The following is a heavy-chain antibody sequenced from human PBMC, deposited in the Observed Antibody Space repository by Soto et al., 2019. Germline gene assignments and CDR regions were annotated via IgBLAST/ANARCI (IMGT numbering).Heavy chain of an antibody. CDR2: ISSNGANT. Sequence: EVLLLESGGGLVQPGGSLALSCAASGFTFDSPYSHAMSWVRQSPGKGPEWGSTISSNGANTHYAESVQGRFTISKDAARNTVHLHMSSLRAYDTATYFCVSWVSAHFDYSGHGTPVTVSS. V-gene: IGHV3-23*01. J-gene: IGHJ4*01. CDR1: GFTFDSPYSHA. D-gene: IGHD2-8*01. CDR3: VSWVSAHFDY.